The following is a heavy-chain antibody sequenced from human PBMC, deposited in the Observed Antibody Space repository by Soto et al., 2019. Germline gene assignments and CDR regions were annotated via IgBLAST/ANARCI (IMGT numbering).Heavy chain of an antibody. CDR1: GFTFSSYA. Sequence: GGSLRLSCASSGFTFSSYAMSCFRQAPGKGLEWVSAISGSGGSTYYADSVKGRFTISRDNSKNTLYLQMNSLRAGDTAVYYCAKARSGITGTTNDYWGQGTLVTVSS. CDR2: ISGSGGST. V-gene: IGHV3-23*01. J-gene: IGHJ4*02. D-gene: IGHD1-20*01. CDR3: AKARSGITGTTNDY.